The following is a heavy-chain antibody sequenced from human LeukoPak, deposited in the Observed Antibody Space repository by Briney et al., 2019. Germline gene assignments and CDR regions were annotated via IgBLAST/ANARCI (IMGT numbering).Heavy chain of an antibody. CDR2: ISHSGTT. Sequence: LSETLSLTCTVSGYSISSGYFWGWIRQPPGKGLEWIGSISHSGTTYYNPSLKSRITISQDTSKSQFSLKVNSVTAADTAAYYCTREEGGTTVDYWGQGTLVTVSS. CDR3: TREEGGTTVDY. CDR1: GYSISSGYF. D-gene: IGHD1-1*01. V-gene: IGHV4-38-2*02. J-gene: IGHJ4*02.